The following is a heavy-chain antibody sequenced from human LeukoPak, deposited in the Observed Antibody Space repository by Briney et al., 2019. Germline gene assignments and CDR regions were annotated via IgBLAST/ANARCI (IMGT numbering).Heavy chain of an antibody. D-gene: IGHD5-18*01. CDR3: ARELYSYGYPDFDY. CDR2: INPSGGST. Sequence: ASVKVSCKASGYTLPSYYMHWLRQAPGQGLEWMGIINPSGGSTSYAQKFQGRVTMTRDTSTSTVYMELSSLRSEDTAVYYCARELYSYGYPDFDYWGQGTLVTVSS. V-gene: IGHV1-46*01. CDR1: GYTLPSYY. J-gene: IGHJ4*02.